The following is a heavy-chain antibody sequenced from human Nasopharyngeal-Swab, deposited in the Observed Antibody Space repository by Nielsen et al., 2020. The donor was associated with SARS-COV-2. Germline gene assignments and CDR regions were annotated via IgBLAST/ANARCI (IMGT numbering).Heavy chain of an antibody. Sequence: SQTLSPTRTVSGGSISSSSYYWGWIRQPPGKGLEWIGSIYYSGSTYYNPSLKSRVTISVDTSKNQYSLKMSSVTAANTAVYYCARVYYDSSSYYYYYYYYYMDVWGKGTTVTVSS. CDR3: ARVYYDSSSYYYYYYYYYMDV. CDR2: IYYSGST. D-gene: IGHD3-22*01. V-gene: IGHV4-39*07. J-gene: IGHJ6*03. CDR1: GGSISSSSYY.